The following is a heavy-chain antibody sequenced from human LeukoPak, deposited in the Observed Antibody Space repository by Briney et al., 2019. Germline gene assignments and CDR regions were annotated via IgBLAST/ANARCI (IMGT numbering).Heavy chain of an antibody. D-gene: IGHD3-22*01. J-gene: IGHJ3*02. CDR1: GFTFSSYD. CDR2: IGTAGDP. CDR3: ARGGGTYYYDSSGYRDAFDI. V-gene: IGHV3-13*05. Sequence: GGSLRLSCAASGFTFSSYDMHWVRQATGKGLEWVSAIGTAGDPYYPGSVKGRFTISRENAKNSLYLQMNSMRAGDTAVYYCARGGGTYYYDSSGYRDAFDIWGQGTMVTVSS.